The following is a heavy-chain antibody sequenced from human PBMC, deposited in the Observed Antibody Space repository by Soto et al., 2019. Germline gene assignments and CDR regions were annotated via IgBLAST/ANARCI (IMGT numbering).Heavy chain of an antibody. CDR2: ISGYTGNT. J-gene: IGHJ5*02. Sequence: QVQLVQSGAEVKKPGASVKVSCKASGYSLTDYGISWVRQAPGQGLEWMGWISGYTGNTNYAQKLQGRVTMTTETPTKTAYMELRSLRYDDTGVYYCARERDLWFDPWGQGTLVTVAS. CDR3: ARERDLWFDP. V-gene: IGHV1-18*04. CDR1: GYSLTDYG.